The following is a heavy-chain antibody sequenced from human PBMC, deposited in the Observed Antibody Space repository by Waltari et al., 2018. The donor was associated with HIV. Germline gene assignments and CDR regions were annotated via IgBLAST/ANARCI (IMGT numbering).Heavy chain of an antibody. CDR3: ARDLYDRDAFDI. D-gene: IGHD3-22*01. J-gene: IGHJ3*02. CDR2: IYSGGST. CDR1: GFTVSSNY. V-gene: IGHV3-53*02. Sequence: EVQLVETGGGLIQPGGSLRFSCAASGFTVSSNYMSWARQAPGKGLEWVSVIYSGGSTYYADSVKGRFTISRDNSKNTLYLQMNSLRAEDTAVYYCARDLYDRDAFDIWGQGTMVTVSS.